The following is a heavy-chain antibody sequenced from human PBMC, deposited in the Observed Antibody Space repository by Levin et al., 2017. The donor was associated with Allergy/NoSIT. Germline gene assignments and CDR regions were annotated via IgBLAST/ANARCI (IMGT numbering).Heavy chain of an antibody. D-gene: IGHD6-13*01. CDR1: GGSISNYY. CDR3: AGSARAGVFDT. J-gene: IGHJ4*02. V-gene: IGHV4-4*07. Sequence: SETLSLTCTVSGGSISNYYWSWIRQPAGKGLEWIGRINTSGSTNYNASLKSRVTMSVDTSKNQFSLKVSSVTAADTAVYYCAGSARAGVFDTWGQGTLVTVSS. CDR2: INTSGST.